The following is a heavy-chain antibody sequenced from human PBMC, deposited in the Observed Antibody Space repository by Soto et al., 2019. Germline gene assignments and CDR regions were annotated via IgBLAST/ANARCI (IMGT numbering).Heavy chain of an antibody. D-gene: IGHD1-1*01. CDR1: GFTFSNYN. CDR2: ISSSSYYK. J-gene: IGHJ4*02. Sequence: EVQLVESGGGLVKPGGSLRLSCVASGFTFSNYNMNWVRQAPGKGLEWVSSISSSSYYKYYADSVKGRFTISRDNAKNSRFLQMNSLRDEDTAGFYCVRPTGHRGGYWGQGTLVTVSS. CDR3: VRPTGHRGGY. V-gene: IGHV3-21*01.